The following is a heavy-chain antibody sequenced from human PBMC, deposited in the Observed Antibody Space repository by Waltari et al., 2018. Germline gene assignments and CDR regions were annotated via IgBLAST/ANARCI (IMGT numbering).Heavy chain of an antibody. D-gene: IGHD6-13*01. CDR3: ASPPGYSSSWWNWFDP. J-gene: IGHJ5*02. CDR1: GGSISSSSYY. CDR2: IDYSGCT. V-gene: IGHV4-39*01. Sequence: QLQLQESGPGLVKPSETLSLTCTVSGGSISSSSYYWGWIRQPPGKGLEWIGSIDYSGCTYYNPPLSSRVTISVDTSKNQFSLRLSSVTAADTAVYYCASPPGYSSSWWNWFDPWGQGTLVTVSS.